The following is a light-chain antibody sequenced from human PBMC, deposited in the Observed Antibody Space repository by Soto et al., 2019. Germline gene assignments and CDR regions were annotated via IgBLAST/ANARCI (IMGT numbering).Light chain of an antibody. Sequence: EIVLTQSPATLSLSPGERATLSCRASQRVRGSLAWYQQRPGQAPRLLIYAETYRATGIPARFSGRGSGTDFALSISGLEPADLAISYCQLRRDWPPSITFGQGTRLEI. V-gene: IGKV3-11*01. CDR2: AET. CDR3: QLRRDWPPSIT. CDR1: QRVRGS. J-gene: IGKJ5*01.